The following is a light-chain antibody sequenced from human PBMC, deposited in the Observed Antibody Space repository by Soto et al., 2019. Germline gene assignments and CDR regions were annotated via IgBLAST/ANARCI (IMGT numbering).Light chain of an antibody. J-gene: IGKJ1*01. CDR2: GAS. CDR3: QQYGSSGT. V-gene: IGKV3-20*01. CDR1: QSVTSSY. Sequence: EIVLTQSPGTLSLSPGERATLSCRASQSVTSSYLAWYQQRPGQAPRLLIYGASSRATGVPDRFSGSGSGKDFTLTISRLEPDDFGMEYCQQYGSSGTFRKGTKV.